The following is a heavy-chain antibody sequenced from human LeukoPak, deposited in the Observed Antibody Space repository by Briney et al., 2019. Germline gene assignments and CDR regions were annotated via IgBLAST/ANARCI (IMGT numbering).Heavy chain of an antibody. J-gene: IGHJ4*02. CDR1: GHTFTSYG. CDR3: ARDRSDSFDYVLLDN. CDR2: INPYNGNT. Sequence: ASVKVSCKASGHTFTSYGISWVRQAPGQGLEWMGWINPYNGNTNYAQNLQGRVTMTTDTSTSTAYMELRSLRSDDTALYYCARDRSDSFDYVLLDNWGQGTLVTVSS. V-gene: IGHV1-18*01. D-gene: IGHD4-17*01.